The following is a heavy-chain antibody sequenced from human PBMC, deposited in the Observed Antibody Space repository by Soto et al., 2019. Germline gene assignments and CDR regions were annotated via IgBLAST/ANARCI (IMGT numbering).Heavy chain of an antibody. V-gene: IGHV3-23*01. Sequence: EVQLLESGGGLVQPRGSLRLSCAVSGFTFNNYAMNWVRQAPGKGLEWVSSISDSGGRTYYADSVKGRFTISRDNSKNTLYLQMNSLRAEDTAIYYCAKDALGDYFYYGMDVWGQGTTVTVSS. CDR2: ISDSGGRT. J-gene: IGHJ6*02. CDR1: GFTFNNYA. CDR3: AKDALGDYFYYGMDV.